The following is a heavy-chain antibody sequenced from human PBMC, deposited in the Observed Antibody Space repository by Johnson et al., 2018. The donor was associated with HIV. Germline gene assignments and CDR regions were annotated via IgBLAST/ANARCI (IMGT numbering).Heavy chain of an antibody. D-gene: IGHD2-15*01. Sequence: VHLVESVGCVVQPGRSLRLSCAASGFTFDDYAMHWVRQAPGKGLEWVSGISWNSGSIGYADSVKGRFTISRDNAKNSLYLQMSSLSADDTAVYYWAKARSWPYPYDAFDVWGQGTVVTVSS. CDR1: GFTFDDYA. CDR3: AKARSWPYPYDAFDV. J-gene: IGHJ3*01. CDR2: ISWNSGSI. V-gene: IGHV3-9*01.